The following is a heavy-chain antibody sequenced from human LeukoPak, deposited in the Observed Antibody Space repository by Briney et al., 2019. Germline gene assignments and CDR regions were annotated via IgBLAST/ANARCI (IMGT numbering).Heavy chain of an antibody. V-gene: IGHV4-39*02. CDR1: GGSIAVNHYY. D-gene: IGHD6-6*01. CDR2: GLYTGNT. J-gene: IGHJ4*02. Sequence: NPSETLSLTRSVSGGSIAVNHYYWGWIRQPPGKGLEWIGSGLYTGNTYSNPSLRSRVTISVDTSKNEFSLKMNSVTAADTAVYYCAREHRSSKYFDSWGQGALMIVSS. CDR3: AREHRSSKYFDS.